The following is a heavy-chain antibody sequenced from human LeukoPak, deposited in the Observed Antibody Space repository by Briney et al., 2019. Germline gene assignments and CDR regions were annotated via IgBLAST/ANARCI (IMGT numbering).Heavy chain of an antibody. CDR2: ICCAGDT. J-gene: IGHJ3*02. CDR1: GLTVGSNY. Sequence: AGGSLRLSCAASGLTVGSNYMTWVRQAPGKGLEWVSVICCAGDTYYTDSVKGRFTISRDSSQNTVYLQMNSLTAEDTAVYYCPRDLHAQSRAFDIWGRGTMATVSS. V-gene: IGHV3-53*01. CDR3: PRDLHAQSRAFDI.